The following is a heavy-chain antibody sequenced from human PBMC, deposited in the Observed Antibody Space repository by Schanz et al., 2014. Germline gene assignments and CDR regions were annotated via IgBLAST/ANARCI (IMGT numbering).Heavy chain of an antibody. V-gene: IGHV3-33*06. J-gene: IGHJ4*02. Sequence: VQLVESGGGLIQPGGSLRLSCAASGFTFSSYGMHWVRQAPGKGLEWVAVMWYDGSNKYYADSVKGRFTISRDNSKNAPYLQMNSLRAEATAVYYCAKEKGDCSSTSCSYYFDFWGQGTLVTVSS. D-gene: IGHD2-2*01. CDR1: GFTFSSYG. CDR3: AKEKGDCSSTSCSYYFDF. CDR2: MWYDGSNK.